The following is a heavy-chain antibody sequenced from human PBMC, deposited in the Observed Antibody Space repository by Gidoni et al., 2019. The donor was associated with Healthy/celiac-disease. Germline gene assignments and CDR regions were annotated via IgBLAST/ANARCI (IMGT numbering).Heavy chain of an antibody. V-gene: IGHV4-39*01. CDR2: IYYSGST. CDR1: GGSISSSSYY. D-gene: IGHD1-7*01. Sequence: QLQLQESGPGLVKPSETLSLTCTVSGGSISSSSYYWGWIRQPPGKGLEWIGSIYYSGSTYYNPSLKSRVTISVDTSKNQFSLKLSSVTAADTAVYYCARHEGEELELVDAFDIWGQGTMVTVSS. CDR3: ARHEGEELELVDAFDI. J-gene: IGHJ3*02.